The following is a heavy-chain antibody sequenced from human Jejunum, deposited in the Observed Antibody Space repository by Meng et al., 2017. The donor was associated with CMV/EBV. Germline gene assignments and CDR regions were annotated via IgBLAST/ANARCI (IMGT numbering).Heavy chain of an antibody. J-gene: IGHJ1*01. D-gene: IGHD3-3*01. CDR3: SREWIWSGPMED. V-gene: IGHV4-4*07. Sequence: YSVPALLTLFDIVPVPCPASGGSSNTCVCSWMRQPAGKGLDRIGRVSASGSTEYNPSLESRVPLSVGTSENQLSLKVNSVPAADTAVYFCSREWIWSGPMEDWGQGTLVTVSS. CDR2: VSASGST. CDR1: GGSSNTCV.